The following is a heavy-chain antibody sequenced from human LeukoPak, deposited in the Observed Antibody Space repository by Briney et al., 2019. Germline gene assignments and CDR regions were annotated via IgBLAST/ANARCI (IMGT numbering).Heavy chain of an antibody. D-gene: IGHD2-15*01. V-gene: IGHV3-7*01. J-gene: IGHJ3*01. CDR2: IKQDGSEK. CDR3: ARDRGGAESHGFDAFDL. Sequence: PGGSLRLSCEASGLSFRSYGMSWVRQAPGKGLEWVANIKQDGSEKHYVDSVKGRFTISRDNAKNSLYLHMNSLRVDDTAVYYCARDRGGAESHGFDAFDLWGQGTIVTVSS. CDR1: GLSFRSYG.